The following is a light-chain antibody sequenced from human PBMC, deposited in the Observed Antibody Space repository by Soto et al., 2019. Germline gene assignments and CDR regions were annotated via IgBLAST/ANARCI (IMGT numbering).Light chain of an antibody. CDR3: QQRSNWPWT. CDR1: EGVSTF. J-gene: IGKJ1*01. CDR2: EAS. V-gene: IGKV3D-11*01. Sequence: EIVLTQSPATLSLSPGERATLSCRASEGVSTFLAWYQQKPGQAPRLLIYEASSRATGIPARFSGGGSGTVFTLTISRLEPEDFAVYYCQQRSNWPWTFGQGTKVEI.